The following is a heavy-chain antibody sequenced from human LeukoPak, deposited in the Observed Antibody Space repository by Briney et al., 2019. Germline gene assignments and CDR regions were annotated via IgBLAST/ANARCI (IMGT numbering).Heavy chain of an antibody. J-gene: IGHJ4*02. Sequence: SETLSLTCTVSGGSISSGDYYWSWIRQPAGKGLEWIGRIYTSGSTNYNPSLKSRVTMSVDTSKNQFSLKLSSVTAADTAVYYCARALVGALFDYWGQGTLVTVSS. D-gene: IGHD1-26*01. CDR2: IYTSGST. CDR1: GGSISSGDYY. V-gene: IGHV4-61*02. CDR3: ARALVGALFDY.